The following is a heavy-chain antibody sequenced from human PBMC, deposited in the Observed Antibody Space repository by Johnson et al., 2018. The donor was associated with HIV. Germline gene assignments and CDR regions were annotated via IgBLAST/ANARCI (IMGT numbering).Heavy chain of an antibody. V-gene: IGHV3-66*01. CDR3: ARSPPLRRSAFAF. CDR2: IYSGGNT. Sequence: VQLVESGGGLIQPGGSLRLSCAASEFTVSSNYMSWVRQAPGKGLEWVSVIYSGGNTYYTDSVKGRFTISRDNSKNTLYLQMNSLRAEDTAVYYCARSPPLRRSAFAFWGQGTMVTVSS. CDR1: EFTVSSNY. D-gene: IGHD5/OR15-5a*01. J-gene: IGHJ3*01.